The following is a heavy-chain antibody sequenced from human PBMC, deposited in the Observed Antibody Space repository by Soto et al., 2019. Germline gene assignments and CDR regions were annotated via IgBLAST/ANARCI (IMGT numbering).Heavy chain of an antibody. CDR1: GYKFNTYW. CDR3: ARHRGSPGYYYGMDG. D-gene: IGHD5-12*01. V-gene: IGHV5-51*01. J-gene: IGHJ6*02. CDR2: IYPGDSDT. Sequence: GESLKISCKGSGYKFNTYWINWVRQMPGKGLEWMGIIYPGDSDTRYSPSFQGQVTISADKSISTTYLQWRSLKASDTAIYYCARHRGSPGYYYGMDGWGQGTTVTVS.